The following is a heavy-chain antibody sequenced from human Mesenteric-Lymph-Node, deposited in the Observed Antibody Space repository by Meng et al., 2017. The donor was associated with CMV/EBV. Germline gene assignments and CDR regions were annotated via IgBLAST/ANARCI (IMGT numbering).Heavy chain of an antibody. V-gene: IGHV1-2*02. CDR2: IYGETGDT. D-gene: IGHD4/OR15-4a*01. CDR1: GYDFNVYH. CDR3: VRETWHDAN. Sequence: KVSCETAGYDFNVYHIHWVRQAPGHGLEWLGWIYGETGDTNLAQRFRGRLTLTRDTAMRTVYLELSGLTSDDTAIYYCVRETWHDANWGQGTQVTVSS. J-gene: IGHJ4*02.